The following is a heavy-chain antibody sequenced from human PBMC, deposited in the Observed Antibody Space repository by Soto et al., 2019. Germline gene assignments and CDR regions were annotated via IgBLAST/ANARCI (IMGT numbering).Heavy chain of an antibody. V-gene: IGHV3-30*18. Sequence: PGGSLRLSCAASGFTFSSYGMHWVRQAPGKGLEWVAVISYDGSNKYYADSVKGRFTISRDNPKNTLYLQMNSLRAEDTAVYYCAKDLMKVTPYDAFDIWGQGTMVTVSS. CDR1: GFTFSSYG. CDR2: ISYDGSNK. CDR3: AKDLMKVTPYDAFDI. J-gene: IGHJ3*02. D-gene: IGHD2-21*02.